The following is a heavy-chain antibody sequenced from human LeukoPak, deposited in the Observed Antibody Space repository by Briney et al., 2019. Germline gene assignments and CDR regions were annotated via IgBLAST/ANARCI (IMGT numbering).Heavy chain of an antibody. V-gene: IGHV1-46*01. Sequence: GASVKVSCKASGYTFTNYYIHWVRQAPGHGLEWLGISNPSGDSTNYAQKFQGRVTMTRDTSTSTVYMDLSSLRSGDTAVYYCARWTTTFLDYWGQGTLVTVSS. J-gene: IGHJ4*02. D-gene: IGHD1-1*01. CDR2: SNPSGDST. CDR3: ARWTTTFLDY. CDR1: GYTFTNYY.